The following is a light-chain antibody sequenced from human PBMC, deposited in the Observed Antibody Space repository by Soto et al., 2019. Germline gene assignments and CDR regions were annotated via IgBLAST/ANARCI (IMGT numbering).Light chain of an antibody. CDR1: SFNIGAGYD. CDR3: QSFDSTLAPYV. CDR2: GNN. J-gene: IGLJ1*01. Sequence: QSVLTQPPSVSGAPGQRVTISCAGSSFNIGAGYDVHWYQQLPGMAPKLLIYGNNNRPSGVPDRFSASKSGTSASLAITGLQAEDESDYSCQSFDSTLAPYVFRPGTKVTVL. V-gene: IGLV1-40*01.